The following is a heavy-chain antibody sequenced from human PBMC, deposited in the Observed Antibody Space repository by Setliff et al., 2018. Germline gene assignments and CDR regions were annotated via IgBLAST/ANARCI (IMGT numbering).Heavy chain of an antibody. V-gene: IGHV4-38-2*02. D-gene: IGHD2-8*02. CDR1: GYSTSSGYY. CDR2: IYHSGST. Sequence: SETLSLTCTVSGYSTSSGYYWGWIRQPPGTGLEWIGSIYHSGSTYYNPSLKSRVTISVDTSKNQFSMKLSSVTAADTALYYCTVYNTGSSKDHYWGQGTPVTVSS. CDR3: TVYNTGSSKDHY. J-gene: IGHJ4*02.